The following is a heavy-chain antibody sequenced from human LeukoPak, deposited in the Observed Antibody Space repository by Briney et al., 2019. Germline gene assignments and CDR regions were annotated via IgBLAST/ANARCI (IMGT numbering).Heavy chain of an antibody. J-gene: IGHJ5*02. Sequence: SETLSLTCAVSGGSISSGGYSWSWIRQPPGKGLEWIGYIYHSGSTYYNPSLKSRVTISVDRSKNQFSLKLSSVTAADTAVYYCARVVTMVRGAKSGWFDPWGQGTLVTVSS. CDR3: ARVVTMVRGAKSGWFDP. D-gene: IGHD3-10*01. CDR1: GGSISSGGYS. CDR2: IYHSGST. V-gene: IGHV4-30-2*01.